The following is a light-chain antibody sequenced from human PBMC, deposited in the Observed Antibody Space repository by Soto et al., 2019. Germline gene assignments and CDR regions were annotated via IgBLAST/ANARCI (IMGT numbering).Light chain of an antibody. Sequence: DIQMTQSPSSLSASVGDTISITCRSFQTIRKSLNWYQQKPGKAPKLLIYAASSLQSGVPSRFSGSGSGTDFTLAVSRLEPEDFALYYCQQYGNSPITFGQGTRLEIK. CDR1: QTIRKS. CDR3: QQYGNSPIT. V-gene: IGKV1-39*01. J-gene: IGKJ5*01. CDR2: AAS.